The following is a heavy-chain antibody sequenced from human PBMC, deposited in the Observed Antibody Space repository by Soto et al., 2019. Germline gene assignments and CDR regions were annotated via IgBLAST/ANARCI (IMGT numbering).Heavy chain of an antibody. CDR1: GGSFSCYS. CDR3: ARARFDSWSHIYYGLDV. J-gene: IGHJ6*02. CDR2: INHSGTT. V-gene: IGHV4-34*01. Sequence: KPSETLSLTCAVYGGSFSCYSWTWLRQPPGKGLEWIGEINHSGTTDYNPALKSRVTMSADTSKNQFSLRMTSVTAADTAVYYCARARFDSWSHIYYGLDVWGQGTTVTVSS. D-gene: IGHD3-3*01.